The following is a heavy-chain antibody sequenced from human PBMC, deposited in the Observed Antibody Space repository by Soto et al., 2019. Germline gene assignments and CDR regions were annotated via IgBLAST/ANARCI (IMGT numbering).Heavy chain of an antibody. CDR2: IYYSGST. V-gene: IGHV4-61*01. D-gene: IGHD3-16*02. CDR1: GGSVSSGSYY. CDR3: ARLYDYVWGSYRYLPDY. J-gene: IGHJ4*02. Sequence: QVQLQESGPGLVKPSETLSLTCTVSGGSVSSGSYYWSWIRQPPGKGLEWIGYIYYSGSTNYNPSLKSRVTISVDTSKNQFSLKLGSVTAADTAVYYCARLYDYVWGSYRYLPDYWGQGTLVTVSS.